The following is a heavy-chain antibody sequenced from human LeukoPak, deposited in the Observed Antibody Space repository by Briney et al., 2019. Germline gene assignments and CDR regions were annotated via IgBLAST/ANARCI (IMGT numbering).Heavy chain of an antibody. CDR1: GFTFSSSW. V-gene: IGHV3-74*01. Sequence: GGSLRLSCAASGFTFSSSWMHWVRQAPGKGLVWVSRMNCDGSDTNYADSVKGRFTISRDNAKNTLYLQMNSLRGDDTALYFFVRAVLGGSDYWGQGTLVTVSS. CDR2: MNCDGSDT. D-gene: IGHD2-8*02. J-gene: IGHJ4*02. CDR3: VRAVLGGSDY.